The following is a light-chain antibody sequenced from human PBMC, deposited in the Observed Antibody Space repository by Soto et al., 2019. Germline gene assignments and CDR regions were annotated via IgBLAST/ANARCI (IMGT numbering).Light chain of an antibody. CDR2: KAS. CDR1: QSISNY. CDR3: QQYGSSTWT. J-gene: IGKJ1*01. V-gene: IGKV1-5*03. Sequence: DIQMTQSPSTLSASVGDRVTITCRASQSISNYLAWYQQKPGKAPKLLIYKASNLDSGVPSRFSGSGSGTDFTLTISTLETEDFAVYDCQQYGSSTWTVGKGNKGEIK.